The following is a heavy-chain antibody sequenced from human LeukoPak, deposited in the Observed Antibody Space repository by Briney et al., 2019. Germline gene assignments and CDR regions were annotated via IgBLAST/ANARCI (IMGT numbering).Heavy chain of an antibody. Sequence: ASVKVSCKASGYNFISYGISWVRQAPGQGLEWMGWISPYNGNTNYAQKLQGRVIMTTDTSTSTAYMELRSLRSDDTAVYYCARRDYYDSSGYSLGYFQHWGQGTLVTVSS. D-gene: IGHD3-22*01. CDR2: ISPYNGNT. V-gene: IGHV1-18*01. J-gene: IGHJ1*01. CDR3: ARRDYYDSSGYSLGYFQH. CDR1: GYNFISYG.